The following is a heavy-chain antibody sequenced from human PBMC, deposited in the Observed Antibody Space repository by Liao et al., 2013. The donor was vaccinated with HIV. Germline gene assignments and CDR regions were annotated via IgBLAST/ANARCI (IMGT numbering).Heavy chain of an antibody. CDR2: ISYRGAT. CDR3: ARAGRHSAPDI. V-gene: IGHV4-39*07. J-gene: IGHJ3*02. CDR1: GGSITRNGNF. D-gene: IGHD3-10*01. Sequence: QLQLEESGPGLVKPSDTLSLICNVSGGSITRNGNFWGWIRQPPGKGLEWIGSISYRGATFYDLSLRSQVSISRDMSKNQFFLRLNFVTAADTALYFCARAGRHSAPDIWGQGTMVTVSS.